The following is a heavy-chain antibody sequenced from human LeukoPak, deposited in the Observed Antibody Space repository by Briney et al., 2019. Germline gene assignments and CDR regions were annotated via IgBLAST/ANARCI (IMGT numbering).Heavy chain of an antibody. V-gene: IGHV1-2*02. CDR1: GYSFTDYY. Sequence: ASVKVSCKTSGYSFTDYYMHWVRQAPGQGLEWMGWINPNSGGTSAAQKFQGRVTMTRDTSISTAYMELSRLRSDDTAVYYCARGDSHYYYMDVWGRGTTVSVSS. CDR3: ARGDSHYYYMDV. D-gene: IGHD3-22*01. J-gene: IGHJ6*03. CDR2: INPNSGGT.